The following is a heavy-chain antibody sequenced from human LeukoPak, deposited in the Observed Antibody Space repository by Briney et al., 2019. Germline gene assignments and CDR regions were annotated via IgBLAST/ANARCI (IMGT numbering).Heavy chain of an antibody. CDR2: ISGSGGST. Sequence: GGSLRLSCAASGFTFSSYAMSWVRQAPGKGLEWVSAISGSGGSTYYADSVKGRFTISRDNSKNTLYLQMNSLRAEDTAVYYCXXXXXYYDSSGYYNFDXWGQGTLVTXSS. CDR3: XXXXXYYDSSGYYNFDX. D-gene: IGHD3-22*01. V-gene: IGHV3-23*01. J-gene: IGHJ4*02. CDR1: GFTFSSYA.